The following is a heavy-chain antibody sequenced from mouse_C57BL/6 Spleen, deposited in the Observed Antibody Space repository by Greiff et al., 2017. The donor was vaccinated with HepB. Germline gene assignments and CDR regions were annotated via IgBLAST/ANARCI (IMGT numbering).Heavy chain of an antibody. CDR3: AGLIRTWVAY. CDR2: IYPGDGDT. D-gene: IGHD1-1*01. V-gene: IGHV1-82*01. Sequence: VKLMESGPELVKPGASVKISCKASGYAFSSSWMNWVKQRPGKGLEWIGRIYPGDGDTNYNGKFKGKATLTADKSSSTAYMQLSSLTSEDSAVCVCAGLIRTWVAYWGQGTLVTVSA. CDR1: GYAFSSSW. J-gene: IGHJ3*01.